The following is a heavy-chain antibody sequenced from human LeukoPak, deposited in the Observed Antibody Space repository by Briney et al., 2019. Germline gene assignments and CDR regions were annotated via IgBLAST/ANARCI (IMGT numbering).Heavy chain of an antibody. CDR2: ISYDGSNK. J-gene: IGHJ2*01. V-gene: IGHV3-30-3*01. Sequence: PGGSLRLSCAASGFTFSSYAMYWVRQAPGKGLEWVAVISYDGSNKYYADSVKGRFTISRDNSKNTLYLQMNSLRAEGTAVYYCARDRMWVTSWYFDLWGRGTLVTVSS. CDR3: ARDRMWVTSWYFDL. CDR1: GFTFSSYA. D-gene: IGHD2-21*02.